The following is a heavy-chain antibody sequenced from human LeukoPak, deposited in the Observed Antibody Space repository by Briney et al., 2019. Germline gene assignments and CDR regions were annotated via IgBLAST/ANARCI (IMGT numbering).Heavy chain of an antibody. CDR2: IYYSGST. CDR3: ARGYEGGRIDY. V-gene: IGHV4-39*07. J-gene: IGHJ4*02. CDR1: GGSISSSSYY. Sequence: SETLSLTCTVSGGSISSSSYYWGWIRQPPGKGLEWIGSIYYSGSTYYNPSLKSRVTISVDTSNNKFSLKLSSVTAADTAVYYCARGYEGGRIDYWGQGTLVTVSS. D-gene: IGHD5-12*01.